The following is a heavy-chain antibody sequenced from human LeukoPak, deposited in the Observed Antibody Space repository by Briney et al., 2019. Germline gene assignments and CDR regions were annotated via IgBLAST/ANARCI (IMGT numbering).Heavy chain of an antibody. CDR1: GGTFSSYA. Sequence: SVKVSCKACGGTFSSYAISWVRQAPGQGLEWMGGIIPIFGTANYAQKFQGRVTITADESTSTAYMELSSLRSEDTAVYYCANDCSSTSCSKNAFDIWGQGTMVTVSS. CDR3: ANDCSSTSCSKNAFDI. V-gene: IGHV1-69*01. J-gene: IGHJ3*02. CDR2: IIPIFGTA. D-gene: IGHD2-2*01.